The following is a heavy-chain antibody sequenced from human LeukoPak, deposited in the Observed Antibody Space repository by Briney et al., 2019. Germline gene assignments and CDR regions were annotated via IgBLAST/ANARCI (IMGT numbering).Heavy chain of an antibody. CDR2: IYYSGST. D-gene: IGHD4-23*01. J-gene: IGHJ4*02. V-gene: IGHV4-31*03. Sequence: PSETLSLTCTVSGGSISSGGYYWSWIRQHPGKGLEWIGYIYYSGSTYYNPSLKSRVTISVDTSKNQFSLKLSSVTAAETAVYYFASRKVTTGVDYFDYLGQGNLVNGSS. CDR1: GGSISSGGYY. CDR3: ASRKVTTGVDYFDY.